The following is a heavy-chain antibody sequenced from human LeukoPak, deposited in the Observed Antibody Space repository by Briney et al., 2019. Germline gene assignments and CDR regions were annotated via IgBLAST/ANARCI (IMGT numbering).Heavy chain of an antibody. CDR3: ARDVRSGPENWFDP. D-gene: IGHD3-22*01. V-gene: IGHV3-11*01. CDR2: ISSSGSTI. CDR1: GFTFSDYY. Sequence: PGGSLRLSCAASGFTFSDYYMSWIRQAPGRGLEWVSYISSSGSTIYYADSVKGRFTISRDNAKNSLYLQMNSLRAEDTAVYYCARDVRSGPENWFDPWGQGTLVTVSS. J-gene: IGHJ5*02.